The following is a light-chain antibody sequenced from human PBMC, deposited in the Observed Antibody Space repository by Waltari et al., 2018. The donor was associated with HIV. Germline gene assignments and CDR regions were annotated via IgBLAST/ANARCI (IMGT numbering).Light chain of an antibody. V-gene: IGKV3-20*01. Sequence: IVLTQSPGTLSLSPGANATLSCRASQSGSSTSLAWYQQKPGQSPRLLIYSASTRANGIPDRFSGSGSGTDFSLTISRLEPEDFAVYYCQRYGRSRTFGQGTKVEIK. CDR3: QRYGRSRT. CDR1: QSGSSTS. J-gene: IGKJ1*01. CDR2: SAS.